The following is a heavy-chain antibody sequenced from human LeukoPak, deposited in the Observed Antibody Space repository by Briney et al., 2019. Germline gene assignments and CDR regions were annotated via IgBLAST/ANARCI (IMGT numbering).Heavy chain of an antibody. CDR2: IYTSGST. CDR1: GGSISSGSYY. Sequence: SETLSVTCTVSGGSISSGSYYWSWIRQPAGKGPEWIGRIYTSGSTNYNPSLKSRVTISVDTSKNQFSLKLSSVTAADTAVYYCARDHDGYNGYYYYYMDVWGKGTTVTVSS. D-gene: IGHD5-24*01. CDR3: ARDHDGYNGYYYYYMDV. J-gene: IGHJ6*03. V-gene: IGHV4-61*02.